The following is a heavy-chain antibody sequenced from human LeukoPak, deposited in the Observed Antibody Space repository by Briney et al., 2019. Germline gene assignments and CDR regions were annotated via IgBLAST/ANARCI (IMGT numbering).Heavy chain of an antibody. D-gene: IGHD1-20*01. V-gene: IGHV3-7*03. CDR1: GFTFSNYW. CDR2: IKQDESEK. CDR3: ARDNNWSSDY. J-gene: IGHJ4*02. Sequence: GGSLRLSCAASGFTFSNYWMSWVRQAPGKGLEWVANIKQDESEKYYVGSVKGRFTISRDNAKNSLYLQMNSLRAEDTAVYYCARDNNWSSDYWGQGTLVTVSS.